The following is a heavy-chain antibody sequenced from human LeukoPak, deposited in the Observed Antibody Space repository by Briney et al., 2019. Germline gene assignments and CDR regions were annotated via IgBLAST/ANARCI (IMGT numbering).Heavy chain of an antibody. D-gene: IGHD3-3*01. CDR1: GFTFKNYW. CDR3: ARAPYYDFWSGYPPDY. CDR2: INSDGSTT. Sequence: GGSLRLPCAASGFTFKNYWMHWVRQAPGKGLVWVSRINSDGSTTNYADSVKGRFTISRDNAKNTLYLQMNSLRAEDTAVYYCARAPYYDFWSGYPPDYWGQGTLVTVSS. V-gene: IGHV3-74*01. J-gene: IGHJ4*02.